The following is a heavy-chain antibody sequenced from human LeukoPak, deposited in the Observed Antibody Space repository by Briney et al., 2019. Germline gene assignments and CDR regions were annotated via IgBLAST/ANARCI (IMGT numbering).Heavy chain of an antibody. Sequence: ASVKVSCKASGYTFTDYYMHWVQQAPGKGLEWMGRVDPEDGKPIYAEKFQDRVTITADTSLDTAYMELRSLRSEDTAVYYCARDERLGYCSSTSCYPSYWFDPWGQGTLVTVSS. CDR1: GYTFTDYY. V-gene: IGHV1-69-2*01. CDR2: VDPEDGKP. D-gene: IGHD2-2*01. J-gene: IGHJ5*02. CDR3: ARDERLGYCSSTSCYPSYWFDP.